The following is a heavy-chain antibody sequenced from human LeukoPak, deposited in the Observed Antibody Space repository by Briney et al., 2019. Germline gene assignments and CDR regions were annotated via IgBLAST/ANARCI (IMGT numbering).Heavy chain of an antibody. D-gene: IGHD3-22*01. CDR3: AKAAYYDSSGYCFDY. Sequence: GGSLRLSCAASGFTFSSYAMSWVRQAPGKGLEWVSAISGSGGSTYYADSVKGRFTISRDSSKNTLYLQMNSLRAEDTAVYYCAKAAYYDSSGYCFDYWGQGTLVTVSS. J-gene: IGHJ4*02. CDR1: GFTFSSYA. CDR2: ISGSGGST. V-gene: IGHV3-23*01.